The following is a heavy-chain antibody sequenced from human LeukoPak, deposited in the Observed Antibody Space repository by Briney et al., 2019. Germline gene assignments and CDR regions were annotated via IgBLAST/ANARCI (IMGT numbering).Heavy chain of an antibody. D-gene: IGHD6-13*01. Sequence: GRSLRLSCAASGFTFSSYAMHWVRQAPGKGLEWVAVISYDGSNKYYADSVKGRFTISRDNSKNTLYLQMNSLRAEDTAVYYCARDAAKTAWYPQYYYGMDVWGKGTTVTVSS. J-gene: IGHJ6*04. V-gene: IGHV3-30*04. CDR3: ARDAAKTAWYPQYYYGMDV. CDR1: GFTFSSYA. CDR2: ISYDGSNK.